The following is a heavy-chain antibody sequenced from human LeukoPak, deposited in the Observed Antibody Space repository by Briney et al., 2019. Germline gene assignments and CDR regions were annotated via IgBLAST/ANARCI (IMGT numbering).Heavy chain of an antibody. D-gene: IGHD2-2*02. V-gene: IGHV3-23*01. Sequence: GGSLRLSCAASGFTFSSYAMSWVRQAPGKGLEWVSAISGSGGSTYYADSVKGRFPISRDNSKNTLYLQMNSLRAEDTAVYYCAKGGCSSTSCYNYWGQGTLVTVSS. CDR1: GFTFSSYA. CDR2: ISGSGGST. CDR3: AKGGCSSTSCYNY. J-gene: IGHJ4*02.